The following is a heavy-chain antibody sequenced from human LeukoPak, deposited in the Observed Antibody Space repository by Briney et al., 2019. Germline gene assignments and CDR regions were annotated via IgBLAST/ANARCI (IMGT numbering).Heavy chain of an antibody. J-gene: IGHJ4*02. V-gene: IGHV3-30*04. CDR3: AKDYYGSGSDVDY. CDR2: ISYDGSNK. CDR1: GFTFSSYA. Sequence: GGSLRLSCAASGFTFSSYATHWVRQAPGKGLEWVAVISYDGSNKYYADSVKGRFTISRDNSKNTLYLQMNSLRAEDTAVYYCAKDYYGSGSDVDYWGQGTLVTVSS. D-gene: IGHD3-10*01.